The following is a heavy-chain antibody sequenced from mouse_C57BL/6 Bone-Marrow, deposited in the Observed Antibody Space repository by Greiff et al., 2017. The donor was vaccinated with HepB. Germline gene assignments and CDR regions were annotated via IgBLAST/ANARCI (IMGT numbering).Heavy chain of an antibody. CDR2: IWSGGST. Sequence: VHLVESGPGLVQPSQSLSITCTVSGFSLTSYGVHWVRQSPGKGLEWLGVIWSGGSTDYNAAFISRLSIRKDNSNSQVFFKMNSLQADDTAIYYCARNYHYYGSSLYFDYWGQGTTLTVSS. D-gene: IGHD1-1*01. V-gene: IGHV2-2*01. J-gene: IGHJ2*01. CDR3: ARNYHYYGSSLYFDY. CDR1: GFSLTSYG.